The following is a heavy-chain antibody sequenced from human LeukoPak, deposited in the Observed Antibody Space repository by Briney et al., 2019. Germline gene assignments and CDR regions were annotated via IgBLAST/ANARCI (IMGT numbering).Heavy chain of an antibody. CDR1: GFTFSSYA. CDR2: ISSNGGST. CDR3: VGTAMVKGFFDY. J-gene: IGHJ4*02. V-gene: IGHV3-64D*06. Sequence: GGSLRLSCSASGFTFSSYAMHWVRQAPGNGLEYVSAISSNGGSTYYADSVKGRFTISRDNSKNTLYLQMSSLRAEDTTVYYCVGTAMVKGFFDYWGQGTLVTVSS. D-gene: IGHD5-18*01.